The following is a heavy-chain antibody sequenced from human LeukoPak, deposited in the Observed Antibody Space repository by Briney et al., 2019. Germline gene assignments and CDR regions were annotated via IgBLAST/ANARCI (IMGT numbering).Heavy chain of an antibody. CDR3: AKDPYRASSGLVDY. V-gene: IGHV3-23*01. D-gene: IGHD5-12*01. CDR2: ISGSGGTT. Sequence: PGGSLRLSCAPSGFTFSNYAVSWVRQAPGKGLEWVSSISGSGGTTYYADSVKGRFTISRDSSKNTLYLQMNSLRAEDTAVYYCAKDPYRASSGLVDYWGQGTLVTVSS. CDR1: GFTFSNYA. J-gene: IGHJ4*02.